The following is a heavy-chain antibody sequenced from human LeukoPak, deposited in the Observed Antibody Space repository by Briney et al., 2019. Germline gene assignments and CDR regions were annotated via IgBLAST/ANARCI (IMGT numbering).Heavy chain of an antibody. CDR2: INPSGGTT. CDR1: GYTFTGYY. J-gene: IGHJ6*03. Sequence: ASVKVSCKASGYTFTGYYIHWVRQAPGQGLEWMGIINPSGGTTSYAQKFHARVTMTRDRSTSTVYMELSSLRSEDSAVYYCARDQSSIVSNYYYYMDVWGEGTTVTV. CDR3: ARDQSSIVSNYYYYMDV. V-gene: IGHV1-46*01. D-gene: IGHD5/OR15-5a*01.